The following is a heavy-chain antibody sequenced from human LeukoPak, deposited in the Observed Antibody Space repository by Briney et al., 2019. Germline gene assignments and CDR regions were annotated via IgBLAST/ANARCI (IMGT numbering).Heavy chain of an antibody. CDR3: ARDRSTSYYYYGMDV. Sequence: PGGSLRLSCAASGFSISSSYMSWVRQAPGKGLEWVSVNSSGGTTYYADAVKGRFTVSRDTSKNTLYLHMTSLRAEDTSVYYCARDRSTSYYYYGMDVWGQGTTVTVS. J-gene: IGHJ6*02. D-gene: IGHD2/OR15-2a*01. CDR1: GFSISSSY. V-gene: IGHV3-66*01. CDR2: NSSGGTT.